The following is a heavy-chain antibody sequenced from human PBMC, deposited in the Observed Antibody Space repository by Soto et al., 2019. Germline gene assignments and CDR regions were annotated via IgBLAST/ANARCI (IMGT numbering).Heavy chain of an antibody. Sequence: SGTLSLTCTVSGGSISSNYYYWGWIRQPPGKGLEWIGSIYYSGSTYYNPSLKSRVTISIDRSKNQFSLKLSSVTAADTAVYYCARGNTPVDYWGQGTLVTVSS. CDR2: IYYSGST. CDR1: GGSISSNYYY. CDR3: ARGNTPVDY. V-gene: IGHV4-39*07. J-gene: IGHJ4*02. D-gene: IGHD2-2*02.